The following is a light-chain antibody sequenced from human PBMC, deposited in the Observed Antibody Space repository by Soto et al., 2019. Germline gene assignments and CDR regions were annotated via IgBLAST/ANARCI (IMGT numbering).Light chain of an antibody. CDR2: FGS. V-gene: IGKV2-28*01. J-gene: IGKJ1*01. CDR1: QSLLQSNGYNY. CDR3: MQSQQTPPT. Sequence: DIVMTQSPLSLPVTPGAPASISCSSSQSLLQSNGYNYLDWYLQKPGQSPQLLTFFGSYRASGVPDRFSGSGSGTDFTLKIRSVEAEDVGIYCCMQSQQTPPTLGKGNRVEIK.